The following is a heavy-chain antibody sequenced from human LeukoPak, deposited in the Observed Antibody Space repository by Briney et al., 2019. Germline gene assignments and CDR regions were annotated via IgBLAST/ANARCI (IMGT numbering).Heavy chain of an antibody. CDR1: GGSISSYY. V-gene: IGHV4-59*01. CDR2: IYYSGST. CDR3: ARSVEGYCSGGSCYSYYYYMDV. Sequence: PSETLSLTCTVSGGSISSYYWSWIRQPPGKGLEWIGYIYYSGSTNYNPSLKSRVTISVETSKNEFSLKLRSVTAADTAVYYCARSVEGYCSGGSCYSYYYYMDVWGKGTTVTVSS. D-gene: IGHD2-15*01. J-gene: IGHJ6*03.